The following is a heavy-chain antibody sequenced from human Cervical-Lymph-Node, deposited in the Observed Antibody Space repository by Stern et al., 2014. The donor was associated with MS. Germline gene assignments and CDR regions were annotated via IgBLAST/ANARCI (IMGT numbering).Heavy chain of an antibody. J-gene: IGHJ4*02. V-gene: IGHV2-5*02. CDR2: IYWDDEK. CDR3: AHVYSNKWYRYNNFDY. CDR1: GFSVSSSGVG. D-gene: IGHD6-13*01. Sequence: QVTLRESGPTLVKPTQTLTLTCTFSGFSVSSSGVGVGWIRQPPGKALEWLAVIYWDDEKRYSPSLKSRLTITKDTSKYQVVLTMTNMDPVDTATYYCAHVYSNKWYRYNNFDYGGQGTLVTGSS.